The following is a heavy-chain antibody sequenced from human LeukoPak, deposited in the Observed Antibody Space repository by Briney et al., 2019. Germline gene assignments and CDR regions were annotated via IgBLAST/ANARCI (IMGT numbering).Heavy chain of an antibody. CDR1: GGSISSSSYY. CDR2: IYYSGST. V-gene: IGHV4-39*01. CDR3: ARHVRGYSRRNYFDY. D-gene: IGHD5-18*01. Sequence: SETLSLTCTVSGGSISSSSYYWGWIRQPPGKGLEWIGSIYYSGSTYYNPSLKSRVTISVDTSKNQFSLKLSSVTAADTAVYYCARHVRGYSRRNYFDYWGQGTLVTASS. J-gene: IGHJ4*02.